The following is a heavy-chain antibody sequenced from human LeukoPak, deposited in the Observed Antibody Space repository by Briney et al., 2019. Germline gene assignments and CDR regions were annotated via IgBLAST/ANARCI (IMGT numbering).Heavy chain of an antibody. V-gene: IGHV3-9*01. J-gene: IGHJ6*02. CDR3: AKDTGFEWFGGHMDV. Sequence: GGSLRLSCAASGFTFDDYAMHWVRQAPGKGLEWVSGISWNSGSIGYADSVKGRFTISRDNAKNSLYLQMNSLRAEDTALYYCAKDTGFEWFGGHMDVWGQGTTVTVSS. CDR2: ISWNSGSI. D-gene: IGHD3-10*01. CDR1: GFTFDDYA.